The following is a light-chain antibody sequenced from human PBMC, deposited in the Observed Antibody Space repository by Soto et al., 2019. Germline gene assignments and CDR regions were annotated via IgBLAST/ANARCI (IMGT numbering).Light chain of an antibody. J-gene: IGKJ5*01. Sequence: LTPSPAHLFLCSGGRANHSCTATQSVTTYSARYQQKPAPAPTLLIYDASTRATGIPARFSGSGSGTDFTLTISSLEPEDFAVYYCQHRSNSPPEITLGQATRLE. V-gene: IGKV3-11*01. CDR3: QHRSNSPPEIT. CDR2: DAS. CDR1: QSVTTY.